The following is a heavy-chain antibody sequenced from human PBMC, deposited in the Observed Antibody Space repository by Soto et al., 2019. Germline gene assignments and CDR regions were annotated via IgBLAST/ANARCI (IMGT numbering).Heavy chain of an antibody. CDR1: GFTFSSYS. CDR2: ISSSSSYI. J-gene: IGHJ3*02. CDR3: ARWYYYESSGYYQTTYAFEI. D-gene: IGHD3-22*01. V-gene: IGHV3-21*01. Sequence: KPGGSLRLSCAASGFTFSSYSMNWVRQAPGKGLEWVSSISSSSSYIYYADSVKGRFTISRDNAKNSLYLQMNSLRAEDTAVYYCARWYYYESSGYYQTTYAFEIWGQGTMVTVSS.